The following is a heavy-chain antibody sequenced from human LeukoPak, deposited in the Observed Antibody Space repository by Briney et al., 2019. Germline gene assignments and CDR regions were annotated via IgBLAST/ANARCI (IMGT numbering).Heavy chain of an antibody. Sequence: SETLSLTCAVYGGPFSGYYWSWIRQPPGKGLEWIGEINHSGSTNYNPSLKSRVTISVDTSKNQFSLKLSSVTAADTAVYYCASFPQRWLPPAHWGQGTLVTVSS. J-gene: IGHJ4*02. V-gene: IGHV4-34*01. CDR1: GGPFSGYY. CDR2: INHSGST. CDR3: ASFPQRWLPPAH. D-gene: IGHD5-18*01.